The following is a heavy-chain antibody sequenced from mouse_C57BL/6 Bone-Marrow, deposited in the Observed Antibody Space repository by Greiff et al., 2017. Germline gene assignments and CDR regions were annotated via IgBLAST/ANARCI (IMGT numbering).Heavy chain of an antibody. V-gene: IGHV5-16*01. J-gene: IGHJ1*03. CDR3: ARGFGYFDV. CDR2: INYDGSST. CDR1: GFTFSDYY. Sequence: EVNVVESEGGLVQPGSSMKLSCTASGFTFSDYYMAWVRQVPEKGLEWVANINYDGSSTYYLDSLKSRFIISRDNAKNILYLQMSSLKSEDTATYYCARGFGYFDVWGTGTTVTVSS.